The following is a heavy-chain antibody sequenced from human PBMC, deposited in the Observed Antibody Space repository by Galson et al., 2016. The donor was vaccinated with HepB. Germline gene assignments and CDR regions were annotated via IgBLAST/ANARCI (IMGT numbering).Heavy chain of an antibody. CDR3: ANVDWGTNWGC. D-gene: IGHD7-27*01. Sequence: SLRLSCAGSGFTLRNYPMSWVRQAPGKGLEWVSALHGVGGDTFYADSVKGRFTVSRDDSKNTMYLQMSSLRAEDAAVYYCANVDWGTNWGCWGQGTLVTVSS. J-gene: IGHJ4*02. CDR2: LHGVGGDT. CDR1: GFTLRNYP. V-gene: IGHV3-23*01.